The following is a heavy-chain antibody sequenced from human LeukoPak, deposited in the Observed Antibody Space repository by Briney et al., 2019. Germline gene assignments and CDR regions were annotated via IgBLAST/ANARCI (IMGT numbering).Heavy chain of an antibody. J-gene: IGHJ4*02. Sequence: ASVKVSCKASGYSFTNYDISWVRQAAGQGLEWMGWVGPKSGNTDYAQKFQGRVTMTRNTSISTAYMELSNLRSEDTAVYYCARGQLVRMWGQGTLVTVSS. CDR2: VGPKSGNT. CDR3: ARGQLVRM. D-gene: IGHD6-6*01. CDR1: GYSFTNYD. V-gene: IGHV1-8*01.